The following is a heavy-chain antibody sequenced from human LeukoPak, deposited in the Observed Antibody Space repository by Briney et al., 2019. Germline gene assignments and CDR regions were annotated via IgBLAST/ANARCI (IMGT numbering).Heavy chain of an antibody. V-gene: IGHV4-61*05. Sequence: SETLSLTCTVSGGSISSSSYYWGWIRQPPGKGLEWIGYIYYSGSTNYNPSLKSRVTISIDTSKNQFSLKLTSVTAADTAVYYCARVWDGAVAGHEEFDYWGQGTLVTVSS. CDR3: ARVWDGAVAGHEEFDY. CDR2: IYYSGST. D-gene: IGHD6-13*01. CDR1: GGSISSSSYY. J-gene: IGHJ4*02.